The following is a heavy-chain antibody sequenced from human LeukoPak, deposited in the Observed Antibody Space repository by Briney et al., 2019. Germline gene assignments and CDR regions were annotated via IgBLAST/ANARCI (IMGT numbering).Heavy chain of an antibody. D-gene: IGHD2-2*01. J-gene: IGHJ5*02. CDR3: ARDSVDIVVVPAAINWFDP. V-gene: IGHV1-69*01. CDR2: IIPIFGTA. CDR1: GGTFSSYA. Sequence: GSSVKVSCKASGGTFSSYAISWVRQAPGQGLEWMGGIIPIFGTANYAQKFQGRVTITADESTSTAYMKLSSLRSEDTAVYYCARDSVDIVVVPAAINWFDPWGQGTLVTVSS.